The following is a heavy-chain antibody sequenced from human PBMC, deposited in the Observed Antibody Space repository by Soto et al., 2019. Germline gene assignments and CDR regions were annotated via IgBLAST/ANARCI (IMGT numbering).Heavy chain of an antibody. D-gene: IGHD2-2*01. J-gene: IGHJ4*02. CDR1: GYTFTGYY. V-gene: IGHV1-2*04. CDR3: ARTHCSSTRCYVGSWDY. CDR2: INPNSGGT. Sequence: QVQLVQSGAEVKKPGASVKVYCRASGYTFTGYYMHWVRQAPGQGLEWMGWINPNSGGTNYAENFQGWVTMTRDTSISTAYMELSRLRSDDTAVYYCARTHCSSTRCYVGSWDYWGQGTLVTVSS.